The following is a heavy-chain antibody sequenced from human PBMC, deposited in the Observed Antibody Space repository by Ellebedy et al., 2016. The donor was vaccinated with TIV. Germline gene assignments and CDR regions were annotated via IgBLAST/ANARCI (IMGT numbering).Heavy chain of an antibody. J-gene: IGHJ4*02. CDR3: AKRASSGWSYYFDY. CDR1: GFTFSSYA. D-gene: IGHD6-19*01. Sequence: GESLKISXAASGFTFSSYAMTWVRQAPGKGLEWVSVISGSGGSTYYADSVKGRFTISRDNSKITLYLQMNSLRAEDTAVYYCAKRASSGWSYYFDYWGQGTLVTVSS. V-gene: IGHV3-23*01. CDR2: ISGSGGST.